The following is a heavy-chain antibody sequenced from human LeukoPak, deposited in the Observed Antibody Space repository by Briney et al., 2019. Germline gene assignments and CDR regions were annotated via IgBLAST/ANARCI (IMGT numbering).Heavy chain of an antibody. J-gene: IGHJ4*02. V-gene: IGHV4-39*07. CDR3: AGVDRAVAGGD. D-gene: IGHD6-19*01. CDR2: IYYSGNT. Sequence: SETLSLTSTVSGGSISSSSYYWGWIRQPPGKGLEWIGSIYYSGNTYYNPSLKSRVTISVDTSKNQFSLKLSSVTAADTAVYYCAGVDRAVAGGDWGQGTLVTVSS. CDR1: GGSISSSSYY.